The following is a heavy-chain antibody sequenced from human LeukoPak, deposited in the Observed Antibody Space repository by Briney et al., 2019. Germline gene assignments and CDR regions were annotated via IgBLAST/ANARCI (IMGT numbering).Heavy chain of an antibody. CDR1: GFTFGPYW. Sequence: GGSLRLSCAASGFTFGPYWMSWVRQAPGKGLEWVSYISSSGSTIYYADSVKGRFTISRDNAKNSLYLQMNSLRAKDTAVYYCARATYYYDSSGYLFDYWGQGTLVTVSS. CDR2: ISSSGSTI. V-gene: IGHV3-11*01. J-gene: IGHJ4*02. D-gene: IGHD3-22*01. CDR3: ARATYYYDSSGYLFDY.